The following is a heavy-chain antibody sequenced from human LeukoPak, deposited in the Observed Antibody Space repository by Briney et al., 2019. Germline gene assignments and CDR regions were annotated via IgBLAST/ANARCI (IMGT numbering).Heavy chain of an antibody. J-gene: IGHJ4*02. V-gene: IGHV3-33*06. CDR2: IWYDGSNK. Sequence: GGSLRLSCAASGFTFSSYGMHRVRQAPGKGLEWVAVIWYDGSNKYYADSVKGRFTISRDNSKNTLYLQMNSLRAEDTAVYYCAKEASFGSSWSFDYWGQGTLVTVSS. CDR3: AKEASFGSSWSFDY. CDR1: GFTFSSYG. D-gene: IGHD6-13*01.